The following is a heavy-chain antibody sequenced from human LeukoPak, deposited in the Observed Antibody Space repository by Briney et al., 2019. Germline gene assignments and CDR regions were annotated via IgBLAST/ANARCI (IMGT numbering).Heavy chain of an antibody. CDR1: GFSLSTSGVG. V-gene: IGHV2-5*01. D-gene: IGHD3-10*01. CDR3: GHTRTGFDY. J-gene: IGHJ4*02. Sequence: SGPTLVKPTQTLTLTCTFSGFSLSTSGVGVGWIRQPPGKALEWLALIYWNDDKRYSPSLKSRLTVTKDTSKNQVVLTMTNMDPVDTATYYCGHTRTGFDYWGQGTLITVSS. CDR2: IYWNDDK.